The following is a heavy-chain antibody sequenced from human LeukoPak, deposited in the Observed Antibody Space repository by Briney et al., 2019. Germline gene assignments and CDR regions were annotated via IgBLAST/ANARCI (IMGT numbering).Heavy chain of an antibody. CDR3: AKLRGSYWYYFDY. V-gene: IGHV3-7*01. CDR2: MKQDGSEK. D-gene: IGHD1-26*01. CDR1: GFTFSSYW. Sequence: TGGSLRLSCAASGFTFSSYWMSWVRQAPGKGLEWVANMKQDGSEKYYVDSVKGRFTISRDNAKNSLYLQMNSLRAEDTAVYYCAKLRGSYWYYFDYWGQGTLVTVSS. J-gene: IGHJ4*02.